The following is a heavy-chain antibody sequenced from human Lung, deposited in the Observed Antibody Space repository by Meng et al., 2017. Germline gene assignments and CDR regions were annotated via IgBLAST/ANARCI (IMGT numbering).Heavy chain of an antibody. Sequence: WGAGLWKPSQTLSVSGVVSGGSLSYYYWSWIRQPPGKGLEWIGDITHSGSTNYTPSLESRATISVDTSQNNLSLKLSSVTAADSAVYYCARGPTTMAHDFDYWGQGTLVTVSS. J-gene: IGHJ4*02. CDR3: ARGPTTMAHDFDY. V-gene: IGHV4-34*01. CDR1: GGSLSYYY. D-gene: IGHD4-11*01. CDR2: ITHSGST.